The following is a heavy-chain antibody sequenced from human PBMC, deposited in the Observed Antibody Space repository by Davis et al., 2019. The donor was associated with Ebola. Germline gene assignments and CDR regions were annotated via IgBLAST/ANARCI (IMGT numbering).Heavy chain of an antibody. J-gene: IGHJ6*03. CDR1: GGSISSSNW. D-gene: IGHD2-2*01. Sequence: PSETLSLTCAVSGGSISSSNWWSWVRQPPGKGLEWIGEIYHSGSTNYNPSLKSRVTISVDKSKNQFSLKLSSVTAADTAVYYCARGSVVPAAYGYYYYMDVWGKGTTVTVSS. V-gene: IGHV4-4*02. CDR2: IYHSGST. CDR3: ARGSVVPAAYGYYYYMDV.